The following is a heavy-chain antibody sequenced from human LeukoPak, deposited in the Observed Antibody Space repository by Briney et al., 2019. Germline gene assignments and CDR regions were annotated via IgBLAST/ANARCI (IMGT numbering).Heavy chain of an antibody. V-gene: IGHV3-20*04. CDR1: GFTFDDYG. D-gene: IGHD3-16*01. J-gene: IGHJ4*02. Sequence: PGGSLRLFWAASGFTFDDYGMSWVRQAPGKGLEWVSGINWNGGRTGYVDSVKGRFTISRDNSKNTLYLQMNSLRAEDTAVYYCAKSVLTSRKGIDYWGQGTLVTVSS. CDR2: INWNGGRT. CDR3: AKSVLTSRKGIDY.